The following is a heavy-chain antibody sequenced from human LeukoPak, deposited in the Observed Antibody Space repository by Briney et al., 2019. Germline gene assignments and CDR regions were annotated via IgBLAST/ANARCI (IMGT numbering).Heavy chain of an antibody. D-gene: IGHD1-26*01. V-gene: IGHV3-21*01. CDR2: ISSSSSSI. CDR1: GFTFSSYS. CDR3: ARDFWELRIFDY. Sequence: PGGSLRLSCAASGFTFSSYSMNWVRQTPQKGLEWVSSISSSSSSIHYADSVKGRFTISRDNARNSLYLQMNSLRAEDTAVYYCARDFWELRIFDYWGQGTLVTVSS. J-gene: IGHJ4*02.